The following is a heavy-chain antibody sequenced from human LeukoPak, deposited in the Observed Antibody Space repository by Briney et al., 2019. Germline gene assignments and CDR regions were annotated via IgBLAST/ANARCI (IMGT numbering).Heavy chain of an antibody. J-gene: IGHJ4*02. V-gene: IGHV3-30*02. CDR2: IRYDGSNK. Sequence: GGSLRLSCAASGFTFSSYGMHWVRQAPGKGLEWVAFIRYDGSNKYYADSVKGRFTISRDNSKNTLYLQMNSLRAEDTAVYYCAKELWVVTLQIDYWGQGTLVTVSS. D-gene: IGHD4-23*01. CDR3: AKELWVVTLQIDY. CDR1: GFTFSSYG.